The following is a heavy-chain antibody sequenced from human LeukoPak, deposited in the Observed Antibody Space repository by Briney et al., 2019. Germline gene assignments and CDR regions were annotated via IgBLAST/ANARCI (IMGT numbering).Heavy chain of an antibody. D-gene: IGHD3-9*01. Sequence: SETLSLTCTVSGGSVSSGGYYWSWIRQPPGKGLEWIGYIYYSGSTNYNPSLKSRVTISVDTSKNQFSLKLSSVTAADTAVYYCARSRANYDILTGYYNLFYFDYWGQGTLVTVSS. CDR3: ARSRANYDILTGYYNLFYFDY. J-gene: IGHJ4*02. CDR1: GGSVSSGGYY. CDR2: IYYSGST. V-gene: IGHV4-61*08.